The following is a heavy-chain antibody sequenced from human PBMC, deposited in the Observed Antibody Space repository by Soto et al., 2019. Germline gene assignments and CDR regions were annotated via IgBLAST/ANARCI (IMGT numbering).Heavy chain of an antibody. CDR1: GFTFGDAW. CDR2: VKTKSEGETT. J-gene: IGHJ5*02. Sequence: EVQLVESGGGWVKPGGSLTLSCVASGFTFGDAWMNWVRQAAGKGLEWVGHVKTKSEGETTDYAAPVKGRFTIWRDDSTNTLYLKMNSLKSEDTGKYFCTTLGPSWGQGTQVTVSS. V-gene: IGHV3-15*07. CDR3: TTLGPS.